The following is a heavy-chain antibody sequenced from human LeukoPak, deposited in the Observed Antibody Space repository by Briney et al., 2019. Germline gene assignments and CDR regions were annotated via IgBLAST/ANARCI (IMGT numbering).Heavy chain of an antibody. V-gene: IGHV4-34*01. CDR1: GVSFDDYY. J-gene: IGHJ4*02. CDR2: INHSGYT. CDR3: TRMTTGHDY. Sequence: PSETLSLTCAVSGVSFDDYYWSWVRQPQGKGLEWIGEINHSGYTNDSPSLKSRVTMSIDTSRKQCSLNLRSVTVADTAVYYCTRMTTGHDYWGQGTLVTVSS. D-gene: IGHD4-17*01.